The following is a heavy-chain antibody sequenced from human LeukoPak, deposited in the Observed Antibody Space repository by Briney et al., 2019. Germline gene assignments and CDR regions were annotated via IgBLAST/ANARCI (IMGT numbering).Heavy chain of an antibody. J-gene: IGHJ4*02. CDR2: IHTCGST. CDR3: ARGTYYTFYLDY. Sequence: PSETLSLTCTVSGDYVNRGSYYWSWIRQPPGKGLEWIGRIHTCGSTNYNPFLKSRVTISVDTSKNQFSLKLSSVTAADTAVYYCARGTYYTFYLDYWNQGTLVTVSS. D-gene: IGHD2/OR15-2a*01. CDR1: GDYVNRGSYY. V-gene: IGHV4-61*01.